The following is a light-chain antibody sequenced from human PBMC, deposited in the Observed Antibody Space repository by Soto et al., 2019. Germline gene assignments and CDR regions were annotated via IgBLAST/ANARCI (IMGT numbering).Light chain of an antibody. CDR2: ASS. J-gene: IGKJ3*01. CDR1: QGILSW. CDR3: QQANSFPIT. V-gene: IGKV1-12*01. Sequence: DIQMTQSPSSVSASVGDRVTITCRASQGILSWLAWYQQKPGEAPRLLIYASSNLQSGVPSRVSGSGSGTDFTLTISSLQPEDFATYYCQQANSFPITFGPGTRLDIK.